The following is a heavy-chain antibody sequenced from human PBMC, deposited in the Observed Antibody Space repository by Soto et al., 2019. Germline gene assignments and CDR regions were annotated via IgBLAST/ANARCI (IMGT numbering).Heavy chain of an antibody. J-gene: IGHJ3*02. D-gene: IGHD4-17*01. CDR1: GYTFTSYY. V-gene: IGHV1-46*01. CDR2: INPSGGST. Sequence: QVQLVQSGAEVKKPGASVKVSCKASGYTFTSYYMHWVRQAPGQGLEWMGIINPSGGSTSYAQKFQGRVNMTRDKSTSTVYMEVSSLRSEDTAVYYCAREGKFPEGYGGNSTLTRTLVDAFDIWGQGTMVTVSS. CDR3: AREGKFPEGYGGNSTLTRTLVDAFDI.